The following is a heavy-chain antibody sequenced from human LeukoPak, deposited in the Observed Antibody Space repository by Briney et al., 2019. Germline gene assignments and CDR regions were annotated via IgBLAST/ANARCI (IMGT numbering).Heavy chain of an antibody. CDR2: IIPIFGTA. J-gene: IGHJ4*02. CDR1: GGTFSSYA. Sequence: ASVKVSCKASGGTFSSYAISWVRQAPGQGLEWMGGIIPIFGTANYAQKFQGRVTITTDESTSTAYMELSSLRSEDTAVYYCAILGYCTNGVCYGFVDYWGQGTPVTVSS. D-gene: IGHD2-8*01. V-gene: IGHV1-69*05. CDR3: AILGYCTNGVCYGFVDY.